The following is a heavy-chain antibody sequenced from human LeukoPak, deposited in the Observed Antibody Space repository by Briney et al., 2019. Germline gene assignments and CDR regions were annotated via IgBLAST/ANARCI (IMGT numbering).Heavy chain of an antibody. V-gene: IGHV4-61*02. D-gene: IGHD1-1*01. CDR3: ARGDNWNHLGAFDI. Sequence: SETLSLTCTVSGGSISSGSYYWSWIRQPAGKGLEWIGRIYTSGSTNYNPSLKSRVTISVDTSKNQFSLKLSSVTAADTAVYYCARGDNWNHLGAFDIWGQGTMVTVSS. J-gene: IGHJ3*02. CDR2: IYTSGST. CDR1: GGSISSGSYY.